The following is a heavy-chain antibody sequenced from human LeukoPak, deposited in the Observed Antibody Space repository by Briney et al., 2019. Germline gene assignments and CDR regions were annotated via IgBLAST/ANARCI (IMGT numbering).Heavy chain of an antibody. CDR3: ARTGYCNGGSCPNFDY. D-gene: IGHD2-15*01. V-gene: IGHV4-59*12. J-gene: IGHJ4*02. Sequence: SETLSLTCTVSGDSISTYYWSWVRQPPGKGLEWIGSVYYNGGTNYSPSLKSRVTMSVDTSKNQFSLKLNSVSAADTAVYYCARTGYCNGGSCPNFDYWGQGTLVTVSS. CDR1: GDSISTYY. CDR2: VYYNGGT.